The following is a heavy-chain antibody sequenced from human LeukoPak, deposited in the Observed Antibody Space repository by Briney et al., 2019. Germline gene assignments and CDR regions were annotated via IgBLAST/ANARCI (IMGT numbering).Heavy chain of an antibody. CDR1: GYSFTSYW. CDR3: ARLGGSRNSIWSGYFDP. CDR2: IYRGDSDT. J-gene: IGHJ5*02. V-gene: IGHV5-51*01. Sequence: GESLKISCKGSGYSFTSYWIGWVRQMPGKGLEWMGIIYRGDSDTRYSPSFQGQVTISADKSISTAYLQWSSLKASDTAMYYCARLGGSRNSIWSGYFDPWGQGTLVIVSS. D-gene: IGHD3-3*01.